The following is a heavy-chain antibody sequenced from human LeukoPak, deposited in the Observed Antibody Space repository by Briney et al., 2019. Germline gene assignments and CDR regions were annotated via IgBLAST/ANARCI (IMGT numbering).Heavy chain of an antibody. J-gene: IGHJ4*02. CDR3: AKDKVYGSGFFDY. V-gene: IGHV3-30*02. CDR2: IRYDGSNK. Sequence: GGSLRLSCAASGFTFSNYGMHWVRQAPGKGLEWVAFIRYDGSNKYYADSVKGRFTISRDNSKNTLYLQMNSLRAEDTAVYYCAKDKVYGSGFFDYWGRGTLVTVSS. D-gene: IGHD3-10*01. CDR1: GFTFSNYG.